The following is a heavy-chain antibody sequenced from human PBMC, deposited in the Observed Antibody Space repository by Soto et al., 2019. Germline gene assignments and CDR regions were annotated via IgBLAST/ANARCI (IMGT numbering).Heavy chain of an antibody. J-gene: IGHJ5*02. D-gene: IGHD6-13*01. CDR3: AHATSGYSSSWYFSIVGARDVWFDP. Sequence: SGPTLVNPTQTLTLTCTFSGFSLSTSGVGVGWIRQPPGKALEWLALIYWNDDKRYSPSLKSMLTITKDTSKNQVVLTMTNMDPVDTATYYCAHATSGYSSSWYFSIVGARDVWFDPWGQGTLVTVSS. CDR2: IYWNDDK. V-gene: IGHV2-5*01. CDR1: GFSLSTSGVG.